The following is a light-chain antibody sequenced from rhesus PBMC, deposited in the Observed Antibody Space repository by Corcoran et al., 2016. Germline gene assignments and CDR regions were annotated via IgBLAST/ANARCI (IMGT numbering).Light chain of an antibody. CDR1: QSVSSF. J-gene: IGKJ2*01. CDR2: GAS. Sequence: QVIMTQSPATLSLSPGERATLSCRASQSVSSFLAWYQQKPGQAPRLLTYGASSRATGIPDRFSGSGSGTYFPLPINSLEPEHVGVYHFYPHSSGYSFGQGTKVAIK. CDR3: YPHSSGYS. V-gene: IGKV3-10*01.